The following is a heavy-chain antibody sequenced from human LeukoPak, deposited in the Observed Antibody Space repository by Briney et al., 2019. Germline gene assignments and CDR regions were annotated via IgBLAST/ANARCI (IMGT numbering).Heavy chain of an antibody. CDR3: ATGPQHSCGGGCYSDYFDY. J-gene: IGHJ4*02. CDR2: IIPIDGIA. V-gene: IGHV1-69*04. D-gene: IGHD2-21*02. CDR1: GYTFTNYG. Sequence: ASVKVSCKASGYTFTNYGISWVRQAPGQGLEWMGRIIPIDGIANYAQKFQGRVTITADKSTSTAYMELSSLRSEDTAVYYCATGPQHSCGGGCYSDYFDYWGQGTLVTVSS.